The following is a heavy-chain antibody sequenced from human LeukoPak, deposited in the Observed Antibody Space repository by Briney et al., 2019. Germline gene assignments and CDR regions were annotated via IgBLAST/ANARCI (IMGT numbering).Heavy chain of an antibody. V-gene: IGHV3-23*01. CDR2: IRASDGRT. CDR1: GFTFSSSS. CDR3: AKLVNY. J-gene: IGHJ4*02. Sequence: PGGSLRLSCVASGFTFSSSSMSWVRQAPGEGLECVSSIRASDGRTYYGDSVEGRFTISRDNSKNTLYLQMNSLRAEDTAVYYCAKLVNYWGQGLLVTVSS. D-gene: IGHD2-21*01.